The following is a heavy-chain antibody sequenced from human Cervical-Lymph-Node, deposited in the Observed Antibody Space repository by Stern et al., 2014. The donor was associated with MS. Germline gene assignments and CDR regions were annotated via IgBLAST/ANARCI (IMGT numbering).Heavy chain of an antibody. Sequence: EVQLVESGGGLVKPGGSLRLSCAASGFTFSSYSMNWVRQAPGKGLEWVSSISSSSSYIYYADSVKGRFTISRDNAKNSLYLQMNSLRAEDTAVYYCARGCHSSTSCYGYYYGMDVWGQGTTVTVSS. D-gene: IGHD2-2*01. V-gene: IGHV3-21*01. CDR1: GFTFSSYS. CDR3: ARGCHSSTSCYGYYYGMDV. CDR2: ISSSSSYI. J-gene: IGHJ6*02.